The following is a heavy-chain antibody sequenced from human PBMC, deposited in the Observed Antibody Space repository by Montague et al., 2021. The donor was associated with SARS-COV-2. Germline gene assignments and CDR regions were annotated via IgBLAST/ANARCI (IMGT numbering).Heavy chain of an antibody. J-gene: IGHJ5*01. D-gene: IGHD2-21*01. V-gene: IGHV4-59*01. CDR3: ARQDAWAYCGDECYRGWFDS. CDR1: FGSISTYY. Sequence: SETLSLTCTVSFGSISTYYWSWIRQPPGKGLEWIGFIFYNGSTNYNPSLKRRVSISLDTSKNQFSLKLSSVTAAATAVYYCARQDAWAYCGDECYRGWFDSWGQGTLVTVSS. CDR2: IFYNGST.